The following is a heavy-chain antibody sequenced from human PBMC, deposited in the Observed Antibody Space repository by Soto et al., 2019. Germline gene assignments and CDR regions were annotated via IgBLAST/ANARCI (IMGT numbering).Heavy chain of an antibody. CDR1: GFTFSSYW. V-gene: IGHV3-7*03. D-gene: IGHD3-22*01. J-gene: IGHJ6*02. CDR3: ARVKRSSGWGNAAYGMDV. Sequence: GGSLRLSCAASGFTFSSYWMSWVRQAPGKGLEWVANIKQDGSEKYYVDSVKGRFTISRDNAKNSLYLQMNSLRAEDTAVYYCARVKRSSGWGNAAYGMDVWGQGTTVTVSS. CDR2: IKQDGSEK.